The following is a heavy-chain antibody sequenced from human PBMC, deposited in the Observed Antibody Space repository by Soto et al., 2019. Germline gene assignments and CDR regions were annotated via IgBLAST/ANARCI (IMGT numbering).Heavy chain of an antibody. V-gene: IGHV3-7*01. D-gene: IGHD5-18*01. Sequence: EVQLVESGGGLVQPGGSLRLSCVASGFTFRNYWMSWLRQAPGKGLEWVANTNQDGRERYSVDSVKGRFTISRDNAKNSMHSQMNSLTAEDTAVYYCARDGCGYSTDWGQGTLVTVSS. CDR1: GFTFRNYW. CDR3: ARDGCGYSTD. CDR2: TNQDGRER. J-gene: IGHJ4*02.